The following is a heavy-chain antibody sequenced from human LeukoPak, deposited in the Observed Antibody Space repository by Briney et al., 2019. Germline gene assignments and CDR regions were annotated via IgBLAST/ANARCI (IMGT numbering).Heavy chain of an antibody. CDR1: GGSISSSSYY. J-gene: IGHJ6*02. CDR3: ARHGYYDILTGHYYYYGMDV. D-gene: IGHD3-9*01. CDR2: IYYSGST. Sequence: SETLSLTCTVSGGSISSSSYYWGWIRQPPGKGLEWIGSIYYSGSTYYNPSLKSRVTISVDTSKNQFSLKLSSVTAADTAVYYCARHGYYDILTGHYYYYGMDVWGQGTTVTASS. V-gene: IGHV4-39*07.